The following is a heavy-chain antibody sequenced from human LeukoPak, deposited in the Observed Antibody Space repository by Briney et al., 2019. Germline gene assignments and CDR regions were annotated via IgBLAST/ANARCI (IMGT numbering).Heavy chain of an antibody. CDR1: GFTFSDYY. V-gene: IGHV3-11*01. Sequence: PGGSLRLSCAASGFTFSDYYMSWIRQAPGKGREGVSYISSSGSTIYYADSVKGRFTISRDNAKNSLYLQMNSLRAEDTAVYYCARDRHIAAAGTFDYWGQGTLVTVSS. J-gene: IGHJ4*02. D-gene: IGHD6-13*01. CDR3: ARDRHIAAAGTFDY. CDR2: ISSSGSTI.